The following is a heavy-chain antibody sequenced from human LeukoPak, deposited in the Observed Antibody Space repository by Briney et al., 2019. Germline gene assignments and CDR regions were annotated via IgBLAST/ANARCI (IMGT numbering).Heavy chain of an antibody. CDR1: GFTFSSYS. CDR3: ARGVRWLEY. Sequence: GGSLRLSCATSGFTFSSYSMNWVRQAPGKGLEWVSYIRSSSSTIYYADSLKGRFTISRDKAKHSMYLQMNSLRAERSAVYYCARGVRWLEYWGQGTLVTVSS. D-gene: IGHD4-23*01. CDR2: IRSSSSTI. J-gene: IGHJ4*02. V-gene: IGHV3-48*01.